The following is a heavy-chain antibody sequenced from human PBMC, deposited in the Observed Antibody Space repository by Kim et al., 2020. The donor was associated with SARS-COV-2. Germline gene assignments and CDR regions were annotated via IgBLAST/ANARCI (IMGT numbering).Heavy chain of an antibody. CDR3: ARGRVGVVPSPILGLGPFWKYSYMDL. CDR2: INHSGST. CDR1: GESFSDYY. V-gene: IGHV4-34*01. J-gene: IGHJ6*03. Sequence: SETLSLTCAVFGESFSDYYWTWVRRPPGKGLEWIGEINHSGSTNYSPSLKSRVTISSDTSKNQFSLKVTSLTAADTAVYYCARGRVGVVPSPILGLGPFWKYSYMDLWGRGAPVIVSS. D-gene: IGHD2-2*01.